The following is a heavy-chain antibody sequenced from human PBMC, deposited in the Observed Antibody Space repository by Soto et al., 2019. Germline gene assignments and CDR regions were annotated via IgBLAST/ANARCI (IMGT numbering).Heavy chain of an antibody. CDR1: GVSITSSAYY. D-gene: IGHD4-17*01. CDR2: IYYNGNT. Sequence: QVQLQESGPGLVKPSQTLSLTCTLSGVSITSSAYYWTWVRQHPGKGLEWIGYIYYNGNTYFSPSLKRRLTISIDTSKNQFSPKLSSVTAADTAMYYCARARLRAVYAFDFWGQGTMVTVSS. CDR3: ARARLRAVYAFDF. V-gene: IGHV4-31*03. J-gene: IGHJ3*01.